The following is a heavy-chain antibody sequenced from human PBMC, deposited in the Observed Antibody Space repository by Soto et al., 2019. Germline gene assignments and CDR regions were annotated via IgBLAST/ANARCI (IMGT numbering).Heavy chain of an antibody. CDR2: ISAYNGNT. D-gene: IGHD5-18*01. CDR1: GYTFTSYG. Sequence: RASVKVSCKAPGYTFTSYGISWVRQAPGQGLEWMGWISAYNGNTNYAQKLQGRVTMTTDTSTSTAYMELRSLRSDDTAGYYCAREGGYSYGLGYYYYGMDAGGQGTTVTVSS. CDR3: AREGGYSYGLGYYYYGMDA. J-gene: IGHJ6*02. V-gene: IGHV1-18*04.